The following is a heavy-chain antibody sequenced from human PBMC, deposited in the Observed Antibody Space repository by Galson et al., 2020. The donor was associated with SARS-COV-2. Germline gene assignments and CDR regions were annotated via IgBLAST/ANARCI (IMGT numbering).Heavy chain of an antibody. CDR3: ASERHYYDSSGYPPQSYFDY. CDR2: ISWDGGST. CDR1: GFTFDDYA. V-gene: IGHV3-43D*03. J-gene: IGHJ4*02. Sequence: LSLTCAASGFTFDDYAMHWVRQAPGKGLEWVSLISWDGGSTNYADSVKGRFTISRDNSKNSLYLQMNSLRAEDTALYYCASERHYYDSSGYPPQSYFDYWGQGTLVTVSS. D-gene: IGHD3-22*01.